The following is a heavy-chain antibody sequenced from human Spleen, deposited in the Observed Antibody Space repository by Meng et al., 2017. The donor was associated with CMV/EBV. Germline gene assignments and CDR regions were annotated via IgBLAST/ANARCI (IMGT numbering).Heavy chain of an antibody. CDR2: ITSSSSYI. CDR1: GCTFSGYS. V-gene: IGHV3-21*01. CDR3: TRVLRDGYNPITLDY. D-gene: IGHD5-24*01. Sequence: SGCTFSGYSMNWVRQAPGKGLEWVSSITSSSSYIYYADSVKGRFTISRDNAKNSLSLQMNSLRAEDTAVYYCTRVLRDGYNPITLDYWGQGTPVTVSS. J-gene: IGHJ4*02.